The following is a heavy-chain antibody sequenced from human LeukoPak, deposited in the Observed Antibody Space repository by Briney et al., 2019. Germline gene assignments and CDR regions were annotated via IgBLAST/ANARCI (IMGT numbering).Heavy chain of an antibody. D-gene: IGHD4-17*01. CDR3: ARDYDYGDYPGY. Sequence: GGSLRLSCAASGFSVSSYEMNWVRQAPGKGLEWVSKIGSGGSPIFYADSVKGRFTISRDNAKNSLYLQMNSLRAEDTALYYCARDYDYGDYPGYWGQGTLVTVSS. V-gene: IGHV3-48*03. J-gene: IGHJ4*02. CDR1: GFSVSSYE. CDR2: IGSGGSPI.